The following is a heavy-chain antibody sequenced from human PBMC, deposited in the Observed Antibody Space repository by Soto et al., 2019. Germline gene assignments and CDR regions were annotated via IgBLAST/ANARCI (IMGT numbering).Heavy chain of an antibody. CDR1: GGTLSTFG. J-gene: IGHJ2*01. Sequence: QVQLVQSGAEVKKPGSSVKVSCKTSGGTLSTFGFSWVRQAPGQGLEWMGGIVPVLGSADYPQKFQGRVRITADTSNNTVYMELSSLRSEDTAVNYCATGDYSDNSGYHENGGYFDLWGRGSLVTVSS. V-gene: IGHV1-69*06. CDR3: ATGDYSDNSGYHENGGYFDL. CDR2: IVPVLGSA. D-gene: IGHD3-22*01.